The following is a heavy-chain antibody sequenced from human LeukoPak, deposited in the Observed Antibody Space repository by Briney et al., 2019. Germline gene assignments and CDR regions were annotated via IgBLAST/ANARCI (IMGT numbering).Heavy chain of an antibody. J-gene: IGHJ4*02. CDR1: GFTFRNYW. CDR2: INQDGSEK. Sequence: GGSLTLSCAVSGFTFRNYWMSWVRQAPGKGLEWVANINQDGSEKYYVDSVKGRFTISRDNAKNSLYLQMNSLRAEDTGVYYCARDIEPASIMWDYWGQGTLVTVSS. V-gene: IGHV3-7*05. D-gene: IGHD2-2*01. CDR3: ARDIEPASIMWDY.